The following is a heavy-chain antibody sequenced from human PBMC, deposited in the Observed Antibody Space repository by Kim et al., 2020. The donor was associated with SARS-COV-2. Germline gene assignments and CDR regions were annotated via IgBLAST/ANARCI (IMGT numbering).Heavy chain of an antibody. CDR2: INTNTGNP. CDR3: ARGGEVRKAGIDYYYYYGMDV. J-gene: IGHJ6*02. D-gene: IGHD6-19*01. Sequence: ASVKVSCKASGYTFTSYAMNWVRQAPGQGLEWMGWINTNTGNPTYAQGFTGRFVFSLDTSVSTAYLQISSLKAEDTAVYYCARGGEVRKAGIDYYYYYGMDVWGQGTTVTVSS. CDR1: GYTFTSYA. V-gene: IGHV7-4-1*02.